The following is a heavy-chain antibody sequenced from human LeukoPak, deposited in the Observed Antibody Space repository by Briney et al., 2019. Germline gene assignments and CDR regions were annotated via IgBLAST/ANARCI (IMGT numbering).Heavy chain of an antibody. V-gene: IGHV3-23*01. J-gene: IGHJ1*01. D-gene: IGHD3-22*01. CDR1: GFTFSSYA. CDR3: AKGLYYDSSGYYQGPAEYFQH. CDR2: ISGSGGST. Sequence: GGSLRLSCAASGFTFSSYAMSWVRQAPGKGLEWVSAISGSGGSTYYADSVKGRFTISRDNSKNTLYLQMNSLRAEDTAVYYCAKGLYYDSSGYYQGPAEYFQHWGQGTLVTVSS.